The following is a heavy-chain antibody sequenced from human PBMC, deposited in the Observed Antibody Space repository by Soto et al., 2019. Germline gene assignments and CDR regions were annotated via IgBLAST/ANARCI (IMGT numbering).Heavy chain of an antibody. V-gene: IGHV3-30-3*01. CDR3: ARDHDYGIYYYYGMGV. Sequence: QVQLVESGGGVVQPGRSLRLSCAASGFTFSNYAMHWGRQAPGKGLEWVAVISYDGNKKYYADSVKGRFTISRDNSKNTLYLQMNSLRTEDTAVYYCARDHDYGIYYYYGMGVWGQGTTVTVSS. D-gene: IGHD4-17*01. CDR2: ISYDGNKK. J-gene: IGHJ6*02. CDR1: GFTFSNYA.